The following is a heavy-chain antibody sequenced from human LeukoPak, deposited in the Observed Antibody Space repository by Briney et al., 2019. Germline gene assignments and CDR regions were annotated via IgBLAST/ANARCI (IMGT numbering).Heavy chain of an antibody. D-gene: IGHD3-16*02. CDR2: IYYSGST. V-gene: IGHV4-59*12. Sequence: SETLSLTCTVSGGSISSYYWSWIRQPSGKGLEWIGYIYYSGSTYYNPSLKSRVTISVDTSKNQFSLKLSSVTAADTAAYYCARGSTFGGVIVSKKTYFDYWGQGTLVTVSS. CDR3: ARGSTFGGVIVSKKTYFDY. J-gene: IGHJ4*02. CDR1: GGSISSYY.